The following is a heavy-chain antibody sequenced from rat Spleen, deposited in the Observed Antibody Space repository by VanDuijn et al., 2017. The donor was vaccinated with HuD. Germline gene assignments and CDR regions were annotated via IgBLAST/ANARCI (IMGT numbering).Heavy chain of an antibody. J-gene: IGHJ2*01. CDR1: GFSLTNYH. Sequence: QVQLKESGPGLVQPSQTLSLTCTVSGFSLTNYHVHWVRQPPGKGLEWMGAMWNHGDKSYNSALKSRLNINRDTSKSQVFLKMNSLQTEDTAIYFCTRDPITTRDYFDYWGQGVMVTVSS. CDR3: TRDPITTRDYFDY. CDR2: MWNHGDK. V-gene: IGHV2-32*01. D-gene: IGHD1-1*01.